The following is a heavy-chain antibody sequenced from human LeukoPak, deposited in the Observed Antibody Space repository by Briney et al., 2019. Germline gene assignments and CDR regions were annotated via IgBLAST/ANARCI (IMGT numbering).Heavy chain of an antibody. CDR3: AKEIYYYASGTYLRYFDY. CDR2: ISGSGGST. V-gene: IGHV3-23*01. CDR1: GFTFSSYA. J-gene: IGHJ4*02. Sequence: PGGSLRLSCAASGFTFSSYAMSWVRQAPGKGLEWVSAISGSGGSTYYADSVKGRFAISRDNSKNTLYLQMNGLRAEDTAVYYCAKEIYYYASGTYLRYFDYWGQGTLVTVSS. D-gene: IGHD3-10*01.